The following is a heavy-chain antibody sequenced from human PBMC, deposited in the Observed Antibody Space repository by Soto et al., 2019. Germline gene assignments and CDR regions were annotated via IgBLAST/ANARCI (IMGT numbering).Heavy chain of an antibody. Sequence: GASVKVSCKVSGYTFTDLSMHWVRQAPGKGLEWMGSFDPEDDETIYAQKFQGRVTMTEDTSTDTAYIELSSLRFEDTAVYFFATRLPHYFDSSAYNYYYFDYWGQGTLVTVSS. CDR1: GYTFTDLS. CDR2: FDPEDDET. V-gene: IGHV1-24*01. CDR3: ATRLPHYFDSSAYNYYYFDY. J-gene: IGHJ4*02. D-gene: IGHD3-22*01.